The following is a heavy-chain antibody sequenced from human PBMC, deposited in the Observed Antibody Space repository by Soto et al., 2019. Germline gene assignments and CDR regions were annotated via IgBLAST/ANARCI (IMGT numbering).Heavy chain of an antibody. CDR3: ARHGAAIWLGY. D-gene: IGHD6-19*01. CDR2: IDPSDSYI. CDR1: GYTFSGHW. V-gene: IGHV5-10-1*01. Sequence: PGESLKLSCKTSGYTFSGHWISWVRQVPGKGLQWMGNIDPSDSYINYNPAFRGHVTFSVDKSSSTAYLHWRSLGPSDTAIYYCARHGAAIWLGYWGQGTLVTVSS. J-gene: IGHJ4*02.